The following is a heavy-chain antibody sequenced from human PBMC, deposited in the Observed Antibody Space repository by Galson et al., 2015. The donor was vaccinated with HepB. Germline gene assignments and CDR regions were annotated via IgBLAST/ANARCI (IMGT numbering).Heavy chain of an antibody. D-gene: IGHD4-23*01. CDR1: GFTFSHYG. CDR2: IWYDGSDK. J-gene: IGHJ3*01. V-gene: IGHV3-33*01. CDR3: ARGDYGGNPSGDAGNAFDV. Sequence: SLRLSCAASGFTFSHYGMHWVRQAPGKGLEWVAIIWYDGSDKYYGDSVKGRFTISRDNSKNTLYLQMYSLRAGDTAVYYCARGDYGGNPSGDAGNAFDVWGQGTMVTISS.